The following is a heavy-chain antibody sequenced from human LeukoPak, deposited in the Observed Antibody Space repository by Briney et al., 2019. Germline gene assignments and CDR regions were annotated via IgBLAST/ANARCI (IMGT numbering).Heavy chain of an antibody. Sequence: SETLSLTCAVYGGSLRGYYWSWIRQPPGKGLEWIGNIFYSGSTYYSPSLRSRVTISLDTSRNQFSLKLNSVTAADTAVYYCAKSNGYGLVDIWGQGTMVTVSS. J-gene: IGHJ3*02. CDR2: IFYSGST. V-gene: IGHV4-34*12. CDR3: AKSNGYGLVDI. D-gene: IGHD3-10*01. CDR1: GGSLRGYY.